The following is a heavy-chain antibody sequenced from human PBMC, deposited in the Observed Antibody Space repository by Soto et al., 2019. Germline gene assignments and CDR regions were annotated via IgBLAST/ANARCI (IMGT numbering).Heavy chain of an antibody. CDR3: ARSLTGYPRYYFYYGMDV. J-gene: IGHJ6*02. CDR1: GFTFSSYS. Sequence: PGGSLRLSCAASGFTFSSYSMNWVRQAPGKGLEWVSSISSSSSNIYYADSVQGRFTISRDNAKNSLFLQMNSLRAEDTAVYYCARSLTGYPRYYFYYGMDVWGQGTTVTVSS. V-gene: IGHV3-21*01. CDR2: ISSSSSNI. D-gene: IGHD3-9*01.